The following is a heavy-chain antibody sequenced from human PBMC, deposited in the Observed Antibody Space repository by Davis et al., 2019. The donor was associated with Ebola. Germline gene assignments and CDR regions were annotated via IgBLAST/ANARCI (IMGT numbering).Heavy chain of an antibody. CDR2: IRSRDNSYAT. V-gene: IGHV3-73*01. CDR3: TRHQYCRGPRCSYYYSYYMDV. Sequence: GESLKISCVVSGFIFRDSTIHWVRQASGKGLEWVGRIRSRDNSYATAYAASVKGRFIISRDDSKNTAFLQMNGLKAEDTATYYCTRHQYCRGPRCSYYYSYYMDVWGKGTTVTVSS. J-gene: IGHJ6*03. CDR1: GFIFRDST. D-gene: IGHD2-2*01.